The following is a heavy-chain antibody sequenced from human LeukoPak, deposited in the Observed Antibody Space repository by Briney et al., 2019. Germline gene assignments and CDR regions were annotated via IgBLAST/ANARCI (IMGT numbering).Heavy chain of an antibody. Sequence: ASVKFSCKAPGYTFTSYDINWVRQATGQGLEWMGWMNPNSGNTGYAQKFQGRVTMTRNTSINTAYMELSSLRSEDTAVYYCARGNYDFWSGYQYDWFDPWGQGTLVTVSS. CDR2: MNPNSGNT. CDR3: ARGNYDFWSGYQYDWFDP. CDR1: GYTFTSYD. D-gene: IGHD3-3*01. J-gene: IGHJ5*02. V-gene: IGHV1-8*01.